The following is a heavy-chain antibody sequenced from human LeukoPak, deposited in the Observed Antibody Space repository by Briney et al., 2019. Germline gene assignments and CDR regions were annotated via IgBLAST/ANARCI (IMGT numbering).Heavy chain of an antibody. V-gene: IGHV4-39*01. J-gene: IGHJ4*02. CDR3: ASYVWGSYFGPKRFDY. Sequence: SETLSLTCTVSGGSISSSSYYWGWLRQPPGTGLEWIGSIYYSGSTYYNPSLKSRVTISVDTSKNQFSLKLSSVTAADTAVYYCASYVWGSYFGPKRFDYWGQGTLVTVSS. CDR2: IYYSGST. D-gene: IGHD3-16*01. CDR1: GGSISSSSYY.